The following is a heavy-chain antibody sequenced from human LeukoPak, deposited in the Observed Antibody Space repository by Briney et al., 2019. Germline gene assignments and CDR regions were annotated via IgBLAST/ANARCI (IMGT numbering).Heavy chain of an antibody. Sequence: GASVKVSCKASGYTFTGYYMHWVRQAPGQGVERMGWINPNSGGTNYAQKFQGRVTMTRDTSISTAYMELSRLRSDDTAVYYCARDRGLRFFEWLSPFDPWGQGTLVTVSS. CDR1: GYTFTGYY. J-gene: IGHJ5*02. D-gene: IGHD3-3*01. CDR3: ARDRGLRFFEWLSPFDP. V-gene: IGHV1-2*02. CDR2: INPNSGGT.